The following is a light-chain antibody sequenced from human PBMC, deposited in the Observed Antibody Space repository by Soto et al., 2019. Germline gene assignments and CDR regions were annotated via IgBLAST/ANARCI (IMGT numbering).Light chain of an antibody. CDR2: AAS. V-gene: IGKV1-9*01. Sequence: IRLTQSPSYLAASVGDGASIXCRASHGVSSYVDWYQQKPGKAPKRLIYAASTLQGGVPSRFSGSGSATDFTRTISSRQPEDFAVYYCQQYNNWPLTFGGGTKVDIK. CDR1: HGVSSY. CDR3: QQYNNWPLT. J-gene: IGKJ4*01.